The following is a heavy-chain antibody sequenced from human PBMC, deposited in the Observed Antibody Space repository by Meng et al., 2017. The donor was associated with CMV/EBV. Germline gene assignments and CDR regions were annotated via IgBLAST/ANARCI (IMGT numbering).Heavy chain of an antibody. J-gene: IGHJ6*02. D-gene: IGHD2-2*01. V-gene: IGHV3-30*02. CDR1: GFTFSSYD. Sequence: GGSLRLSCAASGFTFSSYDMHWVRQAPGKGLEWVAFLGYDGSIKYYAESVKGRFTISRDNSKNTLSLQMNSLRAEDTAVYYCAKVSRESCYCCGMDVWGQGTTVTVSS. CDR3: AKVSRESCYCCGMDV. CDR2: LGYDGSIK.